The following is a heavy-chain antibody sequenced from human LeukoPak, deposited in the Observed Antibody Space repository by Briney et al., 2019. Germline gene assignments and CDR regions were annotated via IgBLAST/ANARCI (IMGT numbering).Heavy chain of an antibody. CDR3: ARVVGKWEFDY. CDR1: GFTFSDYY. Sequence: PGGSLRLSCAASGFTFSDYYMSWIRQAPGKGLEWVSYITHSGSTISYADSVRGRFTISRDNAKNSLYLQMNSLRAEDTAVYYCARVVGKWEFDYWGQGTLVTVSS. V-gene: IGHV3-11*01. CDR2: ITHSGSTI. D-gene: IGHD1-26*01. J-gene: IGHJ4*02.